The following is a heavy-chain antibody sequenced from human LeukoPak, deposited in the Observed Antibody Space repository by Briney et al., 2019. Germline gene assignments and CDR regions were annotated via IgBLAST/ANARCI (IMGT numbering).Heavy chain of an antibody. J-gene: IGHJ5*02. CDR1: GFTFSSYA. V-gene: IGHV3-21*01. D-gene: IGHD2-15*01. Sequence: GGSLRLSCAASGFTFSSYAINWVRQAPGKGLEWVASISSSSSYIYYADSVKGRFTITRDNAKNSLDLQMNSLRAEDTAVYYCARSGVVVDALERGVANWFDPWGQGTLVTVSS. CDR3: ARSGVVVDALERGVANWFDP. CDR2: ISSSSSYI.